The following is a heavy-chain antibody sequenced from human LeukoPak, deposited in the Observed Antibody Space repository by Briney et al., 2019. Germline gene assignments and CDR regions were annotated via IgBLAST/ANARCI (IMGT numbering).Heavy chain of an antibody. V-gene: IGHV3-23*01. CDR2: ISGSGGST. D-gene: IGHD4-23*01. Sequence: GGSLRLSCVVSGMTLSNYAMSWVRQAPGKGLEWVSAISGSGGSTYYADSVKGRFTISRDNSKNTLYLQMNSLRAEDTAVYYCARDLRGYKDYWGQGTLVTVSS. J-gene: IGHJ4*02. CDR3: ARDLRGYKDY. CDR1: GMTLSNYA.